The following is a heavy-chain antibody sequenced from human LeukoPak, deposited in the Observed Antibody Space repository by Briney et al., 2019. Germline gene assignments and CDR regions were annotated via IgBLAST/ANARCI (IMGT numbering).Heavy chain of an antibody. Sequence: GGTLRLSCAASGFTFSSYGMSWVRQAPGKGLEWVSAISGSGGSTYYADSVKGRFTISRDNSKNTLYLQMSSLRAEDTAVYYCAKSGRIAVAGTPRVAYYYYMDVWGKGTTVTISS. D-gene: IGHD6-19*01. CDR1: GFTFSSYG. CDR3: AKSGRIAVAGTPRVAYYYYMDV. V-gene: IGHV3-23*01. J-gene: IGHJ6*03. CDR2: ISGSGGST.